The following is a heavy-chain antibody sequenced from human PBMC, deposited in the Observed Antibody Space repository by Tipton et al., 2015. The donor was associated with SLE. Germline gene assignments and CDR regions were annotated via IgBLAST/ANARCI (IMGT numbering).Heavy chain of an antibody. CDR3: AKSQWTSGGALDY. J-gene: IGHJ4*02. CDR1: GFTFGDYA. Sequence: RSLRLSCTASGFTFGDYAMSWFRQAPGKGLEWVGFIRSKAYGGTTEYAASVKGRFTISRDDSKSIAYLQMNSLKTEDTAVYYCAKSQWTSGGALDYCGQGTLVTVSS. V-gene: IGHV3-49*03. D-gene: IGHD6-19*01. CDR2: IRSKAYGGTT.